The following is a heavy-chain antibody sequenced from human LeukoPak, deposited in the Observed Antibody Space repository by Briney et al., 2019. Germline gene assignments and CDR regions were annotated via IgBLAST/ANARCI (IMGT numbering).Heavy chain of an antibody. V-gene: IGHV5-51*01. CDR3: ARTKIYCSGGSCYRNWFDP. D-gene: IGHD2-15*01. CDR1: GYSFTSYW. CDR2: IYPGDSDT. J-gene: IGHJ5*02. Sequence: GESLKISCKGSGYSFTSYWIGWVRQMPGKGLGWMGIIYPGDSDTRYSPSFQGQVTISADKSISTAYLQWSSLKASDTAMYYCARTKIYCSGGSCYRNWFDPWGQGTLVTVSS.